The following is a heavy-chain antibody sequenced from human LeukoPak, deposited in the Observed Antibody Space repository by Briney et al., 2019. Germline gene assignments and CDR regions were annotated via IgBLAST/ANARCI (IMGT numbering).Heavy chain of an antibody. CDR1: GGTFSSYA. Sequence: SVKVSCKASGGTFSSYAISWVRHAPGQGLEWMGGIIPIFGTANYAQKFQGRVTITADESTSTAYMELSSLRSEDTAVYYCARDTAMVPGPNWFDPWGQGTLVTVSS. V-gene: IGHV1-69*01. CDR2: IIPIFGTA. CDR3: ARDTAMVPGPNWFDP. J-gene: IGHJ5*02. D-gene: IGHD5-18*01.